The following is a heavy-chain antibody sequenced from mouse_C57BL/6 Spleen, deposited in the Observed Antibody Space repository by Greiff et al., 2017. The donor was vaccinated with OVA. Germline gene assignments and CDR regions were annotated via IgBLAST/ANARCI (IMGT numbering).Heavy chain of an antibody. Sequence: VQLQQSGAELARPGASVKLSCKASGYTFTSYGISWVKQRTGQGLEWIGEIYPRSGNTYYNEKFKGKATLTADKSSSTAYMELRSLTSEDSAVYFCARRENYYGSSNWYFDVWGTGTTVTVSS. V-gene: IGHV1-81*01. J-gene: IGHJ1*03. D-gene: IGHD1-1*01. CDR3: ARRENYYGSSNWYFDV. CDR1: GYTFTSYG. CDR2: IYPRSGNT.